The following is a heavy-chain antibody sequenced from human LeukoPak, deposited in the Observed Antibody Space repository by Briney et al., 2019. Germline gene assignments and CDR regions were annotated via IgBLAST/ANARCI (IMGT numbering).Heavy chain of an antibody. CDR1: GDSVSSNSAA. D-gene: IGHD3-16*01. CDR3: ARDSPLFGGNAFDI. CDR2: TYYRSKWYN. Sequence: SQTLSLTCVISGDSVSSNSAAWNWIRQSPSRGLQWLGRTYYRSKWYNDYAVSVKSRITINPDTSKNQFSLQLNSVTPEDTAVYYCARDSPLFGGNAFDIWGQGTMVTVSS. V-gene: IGHV6-1*01. J-gene: IGHJ3*02.